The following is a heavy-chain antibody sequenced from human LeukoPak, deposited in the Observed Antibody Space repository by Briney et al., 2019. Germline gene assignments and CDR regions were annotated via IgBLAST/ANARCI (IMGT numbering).Heavy chain of an antibody. D-gene: IGHD3-16*01. CDR2: ISSGGSTK. J-gene: IGHJ4*02. Sequence: PGGSLRLSCAASGFTSNSYEMNWVRQAPGKGLEWVSYISSGGSTKYYADSVKGRFTISRDNAKNSLYLQMNSLRAEDTAVYYCAREWGNIDYWGQGTLVTVSS. CDR1: GFTSNSYE. V-gene: IGHV3-48*03. CDR3: AREWGNIDY.